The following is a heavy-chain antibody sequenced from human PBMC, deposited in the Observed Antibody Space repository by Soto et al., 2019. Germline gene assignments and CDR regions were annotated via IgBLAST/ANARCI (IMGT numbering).Heavy chain of an antibody. J-gene: IGHJ6*02. CDR2: INPNRGGT. CDR1: GYTFTGYY. Sequence: QVQLVQSGAEVKKPGASVKVSCKASGYTFTGYYMHWVRQAPGQGLEWMGWINPNRGGTNYAQKFQGWVTMTRDTSISTDYMELSRLRSDDTAVYYCARSTYYYDSRGYYYYYYGMDVWGQGTTVTVSS. V-gene: IGHV1-2*04. D-gene: IGHD3-22*01. CDR3: ARSTYYYDSRGYYYYYYGMDV.